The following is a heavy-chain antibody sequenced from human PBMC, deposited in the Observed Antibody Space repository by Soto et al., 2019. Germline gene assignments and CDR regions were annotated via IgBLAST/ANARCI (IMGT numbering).Heavy chain of an antibody. J-gene: IGHJ4*02. Sequence: EVQLVESGGGLVQPGGSLRLSCAASGFPFRDHYMDWVRQAPGKGLEWVGHTRNKADSYTTEYAASVKGRFTISRDDSKNSLFLKMNSLKTEDTAVYYCTRAGVVAASPFDYWGQGTLVTVSS. CDR2: TRNKADSYTT. V-gene: IGHV3-72*01. CDR1: GFPFRDHY. CDR3: TRAGVVAASPFDY. D-gene: IGHD2-15*01.